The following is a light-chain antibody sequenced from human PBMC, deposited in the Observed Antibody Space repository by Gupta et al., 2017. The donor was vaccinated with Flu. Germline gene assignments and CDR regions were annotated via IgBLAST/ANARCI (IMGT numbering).Light chain of an antibody. CDR1: RSVLTSSNSKNF. V-gene: IGKV4-1*01. J-gene: IGKJ4*01. Sequence: NCKSSRSVLTSSNSKNFLAWYQQKPGQPPNLLIYGASTRQAGVPDRISGSGSGTDFTLTISSLQAEDVAVYYCQQYYSSPFTFGGGTKVEIK. CDR3: QQYYSSPFT. CDR2: GAS.